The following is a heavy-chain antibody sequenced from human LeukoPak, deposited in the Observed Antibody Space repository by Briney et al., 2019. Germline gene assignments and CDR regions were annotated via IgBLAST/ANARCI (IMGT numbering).Heavy chain of an antibody. CDR2: INHSGST. D-gene: IGHD6-6*01. V-gene: IGHV4-34*01. Sequence: SETLSLTCAVYGESFSGNYWSWIRQPPGKGLEWIGEINHSGSTNYNPSLKSRVTISVDTSKNQFSLKLSSVTAADTAVYYCARAVYSSSPVDYWGQGTLVTVSS. J-gene: IGHJ4*02. CDR1: GESFSGNY. CDR3: ARAVYSSSPVDY.